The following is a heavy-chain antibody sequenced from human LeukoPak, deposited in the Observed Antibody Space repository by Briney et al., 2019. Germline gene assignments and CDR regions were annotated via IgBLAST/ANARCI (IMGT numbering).Heavy chain of an antibody. CDR1: GGTFSSYA. J-gene: IGHJ5*02. D-gene: IGHD2-15*01. CDR3: AREYRRGYCSGGSCLRGVDP. CDR2: IIPIFGTA. Sequence: SXXXXCKASGGTFSSYAISWVRQAPGQGLEWMGGIIPIFGTANYAQKFQGRVTITADESTSTAYMELSSLRSGDTAVYYCAREYRRGYCSGGSCLRGVDPWGQGTLVTVSS. V-gene: IGHV1-69*01.